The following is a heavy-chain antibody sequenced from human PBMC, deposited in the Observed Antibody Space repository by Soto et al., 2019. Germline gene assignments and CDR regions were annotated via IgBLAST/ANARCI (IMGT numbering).Heavy chain of an antibody. D-gene: IGHD5-12*01. CDR3: AGAPDGYNYADAFDI. CDR2: IYYTGSI. Sequence: QVQLQESGPGLVKPSETLSLICTVSGGSVSSGSYYWSWIRQPPGKGLEWMGYIYYTGSINYNPSLKSRVTKSVDTSKNHDSLKSSYVTAADTAIYYCAGAPDGYNYADAFDIWGQGTMVTVS. J-gene: IGHJ3*02. V-gene: IGHV4-61*03. CDR1: GGSVSSGSYY.